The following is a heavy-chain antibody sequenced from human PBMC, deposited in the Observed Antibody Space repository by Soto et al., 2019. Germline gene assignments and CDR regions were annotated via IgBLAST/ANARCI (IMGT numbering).Heavy chain of an antibody. D-gene: IGHD3-9*01. CDR1: GYTFTALY. Sequence: ASVKVSCKASGYTFTALYMNWVRQAPGQGLEGMGWVNPNTGLTKYAQKFQGRVIMTRDTSINTAYMELSDLTSDDTAVYYCTTLRLDPWGQGTLVTVSS. J-gene: IGHJ5*02. V-gene: IGHV1-2*02. CDR2: VNPNTGLT. CDR3: TTLRLDP.